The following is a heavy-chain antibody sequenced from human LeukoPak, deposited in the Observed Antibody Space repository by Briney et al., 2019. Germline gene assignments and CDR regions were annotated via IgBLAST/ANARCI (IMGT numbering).Heavy chain of an antibody. CDR3: ARVIQLPKEYFLH. J-gene: IGHJ1*01. CDR2: IIPIFGTA. Sequence: ASVKVSCKASGGTFNSYAITWVRQATGQGLEWMGGIIPIFGTANYAQKFQGRVTITADGSTSTAYMELSSLRSEDTAVYYCARVIQLPKEYFLHWGQGTLVTVSS. D-gene: IGHD2-2*01. CDR1: GGTFNSYA. V-gene: IGHV1-69*13.